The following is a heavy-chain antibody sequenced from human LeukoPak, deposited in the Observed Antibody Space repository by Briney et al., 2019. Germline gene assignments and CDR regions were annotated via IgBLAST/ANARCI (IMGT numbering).Heavy chain of an antibody. Sequence: GGSLRLSCAASGFTFSSHWMHWVRRAPGKGLVWVSRINRAGSSTSYTDSVKGRFTVSRDNAKNTLNLQMNSLRAEDTAVYYCARDLFFSDAGYSSGWRAEYFHHWGQGTLVTVSS. D-gene: IGHD6-19*01. V-gene: IGHV3-74*01. CDR2: INRAGSST. CDR1: GFTFSSHW. CDR3: ARDLFFSDAGYSSGWRAEYFHH. J-gene: IGHJ1*01.